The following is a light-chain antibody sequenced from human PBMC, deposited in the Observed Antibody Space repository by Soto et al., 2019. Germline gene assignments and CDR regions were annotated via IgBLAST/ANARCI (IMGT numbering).Light chain of an antibody. CDR2: DAS. CDR1: QSISNF. CDR3: QQRSDRLT. J-gene: IGKJ4*01. Sequence: LTQSPATLSLSPGERATLSCRASQSISNFLAWYQQKAGQSPRLLIYDASNRATGIPARFSGSGSGTDFTLTINSLEPEDFAVYYCQQRSDRLTFGGGTKVDIK. V-gene: IGKV3-11*01.